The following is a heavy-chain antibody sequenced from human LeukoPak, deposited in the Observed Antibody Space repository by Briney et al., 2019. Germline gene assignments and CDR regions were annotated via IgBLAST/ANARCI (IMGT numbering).Heavy chain of an antibody. V-gene: IGHV3-48*03. CDR2: ISDSDNTI. D-gene: IGHD6-19*01. CDR1: GFTFSSYE. Sequence: GGSLRLSCEASGFTFSSYEMNWVRQAQGKGLEWVSYISDSDNTIYYADSVKGRFTISRDNAKSSLYLQMNSLRAEDTALYYCARDRGTRGWYYDAFDIWGQGTMVTVSS. J-gene: IGHJ3*02. CDR3: ARDRGTRGWYYDAFDI.